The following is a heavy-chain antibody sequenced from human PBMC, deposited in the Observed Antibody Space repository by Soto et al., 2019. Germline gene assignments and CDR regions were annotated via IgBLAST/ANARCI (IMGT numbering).Heavy chain of an antibody. J-gene: IGHJ6*02. Sequence: GESLKISCKGSGYSFTSYWISWVRQMPGKGLEWMGRIDPSDSYTNYSPSFQGHATISADKSISTAYLQWSSLKASDTAMYYCARSLGGNIPSRTMDVWGQGTTVTVSS. CDR1: GYSFTSYW. D-gene: IGHD1-26*01. CDR2: IDPSDSYT. V-gene: IGHV5-10-1*01. CDR3: ARSLGGNIPSRTMDV.